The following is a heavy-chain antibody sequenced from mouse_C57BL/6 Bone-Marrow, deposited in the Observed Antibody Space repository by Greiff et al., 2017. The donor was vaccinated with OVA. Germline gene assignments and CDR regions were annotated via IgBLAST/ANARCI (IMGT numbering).Heavy chain of an antibody. CDR2: IYPGDGDP. Sequence: QVQLQQSGPELVKPGASVKISCKASGYAFSSSWMNWVKQRPGKGLEWIGRIYPGDGDPNYNGKFKGKATLTADKSSSTAYMQLSSLTSEDSAVYFCARRRRYDYPYWYFDVWGTGTTVTVSS. V-gene: IGHV1-82*01. J-gene: IGHJ1*03. CDR3: ARRRRYDYPYWYFDV. CDR1: GYAFSSSW. D-gene: IGHD2-4*01.